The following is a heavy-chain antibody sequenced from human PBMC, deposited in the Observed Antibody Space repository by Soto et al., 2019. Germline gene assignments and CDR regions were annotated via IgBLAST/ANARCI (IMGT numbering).Heavy chain of an antibody. Sequence: KPSETLSLTCTVSGGSISSYYWSWIRQPPGKXLEWIGYIYYSGSTNYNPSLKSRVTISVDTSKNQFSLKLSSVTAADTAVYYCARDSVVDTAMVKFGGGNYGMDVWGQGTTVTVSS. V-gene: IGHV4-59*01. J-gene: IGHJ6*02. CDR3: ARDSVVDTAMVKFGGGNYGMDV. D-gene: IGHD5-18*01. CDR2: IYYSGST. CDR1: GGSISSYY.